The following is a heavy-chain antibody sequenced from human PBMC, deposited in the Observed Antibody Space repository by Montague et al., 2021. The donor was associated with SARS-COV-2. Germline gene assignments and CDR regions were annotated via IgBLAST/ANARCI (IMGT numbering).Heavy chain of an antibody. CDR2: TYYRSKWYY. CDR1: GDSVSSNTAA. Sequence: CGISGDSVSSNTAAWNWIRQSPSRGLEWLGRTYYRSKWYYDYAVSVKSRMTISPDTSKNQFSLQLNSVTPEDTAVYYCARGGWGAPGTGRLFDYWGQGTLVTVSS. D-gene: IGHD3-10*01. J-gene: IGHJ4*02. CDR3: ARGGWGAPGTGRLFDY. V-gene: IGHV6-1*01.